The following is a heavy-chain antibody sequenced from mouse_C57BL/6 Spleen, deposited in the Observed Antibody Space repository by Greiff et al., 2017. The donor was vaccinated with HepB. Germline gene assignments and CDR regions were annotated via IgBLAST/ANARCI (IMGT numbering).Heavy chain of an antibody. Sequence: DVQLQESGPELVKPGASVKIPCKASGYTFTDYNMDWVKQSHGKSLEWIGDINPNNGGTIYNQKFKGKATLTVDKSSSTAYMELRSLTSEDTAVYYCARRGLLRSYWYFDVWGTGTTVTVSS. J-gene: IGHJ1*03. CDR1: GYTFTDYN. V-gene: IGHV1-18*01. CDR2: INPNNGGT. CDR3: ARRGLLRSYWYFDV. D-gene: IGHD1-1*01.